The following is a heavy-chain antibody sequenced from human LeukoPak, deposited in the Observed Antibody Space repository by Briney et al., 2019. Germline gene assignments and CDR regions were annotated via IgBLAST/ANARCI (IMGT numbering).Heavy chain of an antibody. J-gene: IGHJ6*02. CDR2: ITSSGGST. V-gene: IGHV3-23*01. CDR3: ANRVPDAMTGMDV. Sequence: GGSLRLSCAASGLTFSSFGMCWVRQAPGKGLEWVSMITSSGGSTFYEESVKGRFTISRDNSKNTLYLQMNSLRAEDTAVYYCANRVPDAMTGMDVWGQGTTVTVSS. CDR1: GLTFSSFG. D-gene: IGHD2-2*01.